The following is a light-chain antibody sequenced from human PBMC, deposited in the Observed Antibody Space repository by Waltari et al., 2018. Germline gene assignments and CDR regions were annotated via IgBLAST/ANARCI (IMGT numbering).Light chain of an antibody. V-gene: IGLV2-23*01. CDR3: CSLAAGSIVV. Sequence: QSALTQPASVSGSPGQSITISCTGTISDVWTYNLVSWYHHHPDKAPKLIIYEGNKRPSAVSNRFAGSKSGKTASLTIAGLEAEDEADYYCCSLAAGSIVVFGGGTKLTVL. CDR1: ISDVWTYNL. J-gene: IGLJ2*01. CDR2: EGN.